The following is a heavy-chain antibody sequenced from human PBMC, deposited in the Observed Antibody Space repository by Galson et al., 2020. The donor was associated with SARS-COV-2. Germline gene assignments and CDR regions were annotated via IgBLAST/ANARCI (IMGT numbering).Heavy chain of an antibody. J-gene: IGHJ4*02. CDR3: ARGLVVRDHFDY. CDR1: GFTFSSYA. Sequence: GESLKISCAASGFTFSSYAMHWVRQAPGKGLEWVAVISYDGRNKYYADSVKGRFTISRDNSKNTLYLQMNSLRAEDTTVYYCARGLVVRDHFDYWGQGTLVTVSS. CDR2: ISYDGRNK. V-gene: IGHV3-30*04. D-gene: IGHD3-22*01.